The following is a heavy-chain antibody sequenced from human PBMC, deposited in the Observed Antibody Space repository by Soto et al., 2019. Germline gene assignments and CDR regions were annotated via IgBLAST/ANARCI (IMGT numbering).Heavy chain of an antibody. D-gene: IGHD3-10*02. CDR3: AKDLDYYVSGSYSYYYGMYV. V-gene: IGHV3-23*01. Sequence: GGALTNARLTSSFNIKRKALSRARQGPRKGVEWVSANSGSGGSTYYADSVKGRFTISRDNSNNTLYLQMNSLRAEDTAVYYCAKDLDYYVSGSYSYYYGMYVLGQGTTLTVSS. CDR1: SFNIKRKA. J-gene: IGHJ6*02. CDR2: NSGSGGST.